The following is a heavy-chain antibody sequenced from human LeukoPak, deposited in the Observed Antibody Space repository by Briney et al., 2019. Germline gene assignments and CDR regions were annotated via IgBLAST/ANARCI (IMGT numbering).Heavy chain of an antibody. CDR2: IYYSGNT. CDR3: ARRPYNWNSREDLDY. CDR1: GGSIRSSSWY. D-gene: IGHD1-7*01. J-gene: IGHJ4*02. V-gene: IGHV4-39*01. Sequence: SETLSLTCSVSGGSIRSSSWYWGWIRQPPGKGLEWIGSIYYSGNTNYNPSLKSRVTISVDTSKNQFSLNLRSVTAADTAVYYSARRPYNWNSREDLDYWGQGTLVTVSA.